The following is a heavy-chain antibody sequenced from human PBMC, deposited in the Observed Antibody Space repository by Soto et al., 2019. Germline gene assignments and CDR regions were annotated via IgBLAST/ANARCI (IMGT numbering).Heavy chain of an antibody. J-gene: IGHJ4*02. CDR3: AKKKVATITCFDY. Sequence: GGSLRLSCAASGFTFSSYGMHWVRQAPGKGLEWVAVISYDGSNKYYADSVKGRFTISRDNSKNTLYLQMNSLRAEDTAVYYCAKKKVATITCFDYWGQGTLVTVSS. V-gene: IGHV3-30*18. D-gene: IGHD5-12*01. CDR1: GFTFSSYG. CDR2: ISYDGSNK.